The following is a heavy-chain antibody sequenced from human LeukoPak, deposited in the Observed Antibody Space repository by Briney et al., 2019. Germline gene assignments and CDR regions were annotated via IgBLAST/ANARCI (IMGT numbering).Heavy chain of an antibody. D-gene: IGHD3-22*01. CDR3: ASPPYMYYDSSGAAAFDI. CDR2: IYYSGST. CDR1: GGPISSSSYY. Sequence: SETLSLTCTVSGGPISSSSYYWGWIRQPPGKGLEWIGSIYYSGSTYYNPSLKSRVTISVDTSKNQFSLKLSSVTAADTAVYYCASPPYMYYDSSGAAAFDIWGQGTMVTVSS. J-gene: IGHJ3*02. V-gene: IGHV4-39*01.